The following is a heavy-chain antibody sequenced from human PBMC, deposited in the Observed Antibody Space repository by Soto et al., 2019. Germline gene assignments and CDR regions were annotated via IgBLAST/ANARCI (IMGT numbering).Heavy chain of an antibody. V-gene: IGHV4-59*01. CDR3: AREGTTPPHPLAYFEY. D-gene: IGHD1-7*01. J-gene: IGHJ4*02. CDR2: IYYSGST. CDR1: GGCISSYY. Sequence: TLSLNCTVSGGCISSYYWSWIRQPPGKGLEWIGYIYYSGSTNYNPSLKSRVTISVDTSKNQFSLKLSSVTAADTAVYYCAREGTTPPHPLAYFEYWGQGTLVTLSS.